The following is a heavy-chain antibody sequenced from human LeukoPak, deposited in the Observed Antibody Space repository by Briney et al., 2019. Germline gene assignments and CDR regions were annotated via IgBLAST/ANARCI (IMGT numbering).Heavy chain of an antibody. CDR3: ARDRGADPEQGDYFDY. D-gene: IGHD3-10*01. J-gene: IGHJ4*02. Sequence: SGGSLGLSCAASGFTFSSYGMHWVRQAPGKGLEWVAVIWYDGSNKYYADSVKGRFTISRDNSKNTLYLQMNSLRAEDTAVYYCARDRGADPEQGDYFDYWGQGTLVTVSS. CDR2: IWYDGSNK. CDR1: GFTFSSYG. V-gene: IGHV3-33*01.